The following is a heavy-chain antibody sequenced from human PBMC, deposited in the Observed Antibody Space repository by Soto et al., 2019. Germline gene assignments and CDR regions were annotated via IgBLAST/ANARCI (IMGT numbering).Heavy chain of an antibody. CDR2: IYYSGST. CDR1: GASISSGDYY. D-gene: IGHD2-15*01. CDR3: ARARGAKYFDY. Sequence: SETLSLTCTVSGASISSGDYYWSWIRQPPGKGLEWIGYIYYSGSTYYNPSLKSRVTISVDTSKNQFSLKLSSVTAADTAVYYCARARGAKYFDYWGQGNLVTVSS. J-gene: IGHJ4*02. V-gene: IGHV4-30-4*01.